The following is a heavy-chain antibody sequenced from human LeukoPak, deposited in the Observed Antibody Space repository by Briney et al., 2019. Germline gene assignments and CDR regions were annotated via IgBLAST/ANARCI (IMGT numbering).Heavy chain of an antibody. CDR2: IYTGGDT. CDR1: GFNVNSNY. D-gene: IGHD6-19*01. V-gene: IGHV3-66*01. CDR3: ARDSPYSRGRHFDY. Sequence: GGSLRLSCAASGFNVNSNYMSWVRQAPGRGLEWVSAIYTGGDTYYGDSMKGTFTISRDSAKNTLYLQMHSLRVEDTAVYFCARDSPYSRGRHFDYWGQGTLVTVSS. J-gene: IGHJ4*02.